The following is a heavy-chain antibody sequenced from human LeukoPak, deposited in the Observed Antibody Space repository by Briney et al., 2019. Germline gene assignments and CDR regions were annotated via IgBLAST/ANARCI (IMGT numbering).Heavy chain of an antibody. J-gene: IGHJ3*02. CDR2: IYPSGGST. D-gene: IGHD3-10*01. CDR1: GYTFTSYY. Sequence: ASVKVSCTASGYTFTSYYMHWVRQAPGQGLEWMGIIYPSGGSTSYAQKFQGRVTMTRDTSTSTVYMELSSLRSEDTAVYYCARVYGSGSYRDAFDIWGQGTMVTVSS. CDR3: ARVYGSGSYRDAFDI. V-gene: IGHV1-46*01.